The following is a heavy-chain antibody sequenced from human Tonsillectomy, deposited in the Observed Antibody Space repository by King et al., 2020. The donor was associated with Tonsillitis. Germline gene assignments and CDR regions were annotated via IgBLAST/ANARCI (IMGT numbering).Heavy chain of an antibody. CDR2: IYYSGST. J-gene: IGHJ4*02. V-gene: IGHV4-59*01. CDR3: ARTTGSYYY. D-gene: IGHD3-10*01. Sequence: VQLQESGPGLVKPSETLSLTCTVSGCSISSYYWSWIRQPPGKGLEWIGYIYYSGSTNYNPSLKSRVTISVDTSKNQFSLKLSSVTAADTAVYYCARTTGSYYYWGQGTLVTVSS. CDR1: GCSISSYY.